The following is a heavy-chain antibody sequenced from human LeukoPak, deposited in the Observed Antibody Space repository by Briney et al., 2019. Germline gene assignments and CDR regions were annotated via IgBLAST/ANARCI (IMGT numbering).Heavy chain of an antibody. J-gene: IGHJ6*03. Sequence: SETLSLTCTVSGGSISSYYWSWIRQPAGKGLEWIGRIYTSGSTNYNPSLKSRVTMSVDTSKNQFSLKLSSVTAADTAVYYCARHSSSSWSYNYYYMDVWGKGTTVTVSS. CDR3: ARHSSSSWSYNYYYMDV. V-gene: IGHV4-4*07. CDR1: GGSISSYY. CDR2: IYTSGST. D-gene: IGHD6-13*01.